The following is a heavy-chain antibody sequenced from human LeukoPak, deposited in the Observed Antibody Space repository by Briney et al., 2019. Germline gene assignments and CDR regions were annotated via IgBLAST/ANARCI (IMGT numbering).Heavy chain of an antibody. J-gene: IGHJ4*02. Sequence: GESLKISCKGSGYSFTSYWIGWVRQMPGKGLEWMGIIYPGDSDTRYSPSFQGQVTISADKSISTAYLQWSSLKASGTAMYYCARVYCSGGGCYSYPPHFDYWGQGTLVIVSS. V-gene: IGHV5-51*01. CDR3: ARVYCSGGGCYSYPPHFDY. D-gene: IGHD2-15*01. CDR2: IYPGDSDT. CDR1: GYSFTSYW.